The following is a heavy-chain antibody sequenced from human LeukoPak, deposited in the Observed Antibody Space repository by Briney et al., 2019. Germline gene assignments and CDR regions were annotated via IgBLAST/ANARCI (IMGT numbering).Heavy chain of an antibody. D-gene: IGHD6-13*01. Sequence: ASVKVSCKASGYTFTSYGISWVRQAPGQGLEWMGWISAYNGNTNYAQKLRGRVTMTTDTSTSTAYMELRSLRSDDTAVYYCARGNSSSWYGWYFDYWGQGTLVTVSS. CDR2: ISAYNGNT. V-gene: IGHV1-18*01. CDR1: GYTFTSYG. CDR3: ARGNSSSWYGWYFDY. J-gene: IGHJ4*02.